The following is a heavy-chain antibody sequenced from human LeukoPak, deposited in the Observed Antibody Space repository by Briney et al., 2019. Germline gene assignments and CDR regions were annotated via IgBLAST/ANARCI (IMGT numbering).Heavy chain of an antibody. Sequence: GESLKISCEGSGYSFTNYWIGWVRQLPGKGLDWMGMIYPGDSETRYSPSFQGQVTMSVDKSVNTAYLHWAGLKASDTAMYFCARLATRLLDHWGQGTRVTVSS. CDR2: IYPGDSET. V-gene: IGHV5-51*01. J-gene: IGHJ4*02. CDR3: ARLATRLLDH. D-gene: IGHD6-6*01. CDR1: GYSFTNYW.